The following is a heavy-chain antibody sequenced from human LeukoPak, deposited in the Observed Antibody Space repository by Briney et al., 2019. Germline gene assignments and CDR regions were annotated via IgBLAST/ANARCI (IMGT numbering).Heavy chain of an antibody. CDR3: ARDMNFYDAFDI. D-gene: IGHD3/OR15-3a*01. V-gene: IGHV4-59*01. CDR1: GGSISSYY. J-gene: IGHJ3*02. Sequence: SETLSLTCTVSGGSISSYYWSWIRQPPGKGLEWIGYIYYSGSTSYNPSLKSRVTISVDTSKNQFSLKLSSVTAADTAVYYCARDMNFYDAFDIWGQGTMVTVSS. CDR2: IYYSGST.